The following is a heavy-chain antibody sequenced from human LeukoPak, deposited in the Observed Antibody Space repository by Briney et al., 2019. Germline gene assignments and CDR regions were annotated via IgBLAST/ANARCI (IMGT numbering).Heavy chain of an antibody. Sequence: PGGSLRLSCAASGFTFSSYNMNWVRQAPGKGLEWVSYISSRGSTTYHADSVKGRFTISRDNAKNSLYLQMNSLRVEDTAVYYCARVIPPGRAAAGSFDYWGQGMLVTVSS. J-gene: IGHJ4*02. V-gene: IGHV3-48*04. CDR2: ISSRGSTT. CDR3: ARVIPPGRAAAGSFDY. D-gene: IGHD6-13*01. CDR1: GFTFSSYN.